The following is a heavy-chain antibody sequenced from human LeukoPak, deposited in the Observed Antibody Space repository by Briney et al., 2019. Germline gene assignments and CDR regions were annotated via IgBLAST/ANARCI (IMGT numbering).Heavy chain of an antibody. CDR3: VRAQAVGAPALDI. CDR1: GFTFSDHY. V-gene: IGHV3-72*01. J-gene: IGHJ3*02. Sequence: GGSLRLSCAASGFTFSDHYMDWVRQAPGKGLEWVGRIRKKVNTYTTEYAASVKGRFSISRDDSKNSLYLQMNSLKTEDTAVYYCVRAQAVGAPALDIWGQGTMVTVSS. D-gene: IGHD4/OR15-4a*01. CDR2: IRKKVNTYTT.